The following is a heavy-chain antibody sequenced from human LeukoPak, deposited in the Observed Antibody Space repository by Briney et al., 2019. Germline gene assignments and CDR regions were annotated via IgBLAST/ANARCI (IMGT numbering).Heavy chain of an antibody. J-gene: IGHJ3*01. CDR3: ARDAVKGTIAVAGTGFV. D-gene: IGHD6-19*01. CDR1: GGSISSYY. V-gene: IGHV4-4*07. CDR2: IYTSGST. Sequence: SETLSLTCTVSGGSISSYYWSWIRQPAGKGLEWIGRIYTSGSTNYNPSLKSRVTMSVDTSKNQFSLKLSSVTAADTAVYYCARDAVKGTIAVAGTGFVWGQGTMVTVSS.